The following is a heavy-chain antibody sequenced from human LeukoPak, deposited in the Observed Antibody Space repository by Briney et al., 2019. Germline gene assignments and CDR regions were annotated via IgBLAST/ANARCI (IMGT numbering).Heavy chain of an antibody. J-gene: IGHJ4*02. CDR1: GFTVSSNY. Sequence: PGGSLRLSCAASGFTVSSNYMTWVRQAPGKGLEWVSAIYNDDSTYYADSVKGRFTISRHNSKNTLYLQMNSLRPEDTAVHYCARDDGYWGQGTLVTVSS. CDR3: ARDDGY. D-gene: IGHD5-24*01. V-gene: IGHV3-53*04. CDR2: IYNDDST.